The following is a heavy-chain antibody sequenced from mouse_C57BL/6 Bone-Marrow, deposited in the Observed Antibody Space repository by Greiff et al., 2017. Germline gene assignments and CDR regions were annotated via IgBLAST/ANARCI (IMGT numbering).Heavy chain of an antibody. Sequence: EVKLVESGGGLVQPGGSLSLSCAASGFTFTDYYMSWVRQPPGKALEWLGFIRNKANGYTTEYSASVKGRFTISRDNSQSILYLQMKALRAEDSATYYCASLYYGSSYDYFDYWGQGTTLTVSS. CDR1: GFTFTDYY. CDR2: IRNKANGYTT. V-gene: IGHV7-3*01. D-gene: IGHD1-1*01. J-gene: IGHJ2*01. CDR3: ASLYYGSSYDYFDY.